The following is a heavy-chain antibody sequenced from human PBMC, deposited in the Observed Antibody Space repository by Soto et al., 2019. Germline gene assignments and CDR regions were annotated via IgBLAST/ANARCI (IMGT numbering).Heavy chain of an antibody. CDR1: GFTFTDHY. D-gene: IGHD3-10*01. J-gene: IGHJ4*02. V-gene: IGHV3-11*05. CDR2: ISGSTDYL. CDR3: ARDLGLSSSNYFDF. Sequence: QVQLVESGGDLVKPGGSLRLSCAASGFTFTDHYMSWLRQAPGQGLQWLSYISGSTDYLNYADSVKGRFTISRDNAKNLMYLHMTSLRADDTAVYYCARDLGLSSSNYFDFWGQGTLVTVSS.